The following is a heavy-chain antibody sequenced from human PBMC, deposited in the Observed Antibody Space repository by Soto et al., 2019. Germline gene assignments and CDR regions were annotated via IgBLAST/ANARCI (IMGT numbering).Heavy chain of an antibody. Sequence: EVHLDESGGGLVQPGGSLRLSCVASGFTFSDYWMSWVRQVPGRGPEWLANIKHDGNEKYYVDFVKGRFTISRDNAKNSLFLQMNSLRVEETAVYYCARGTYHYGSGSPFDYWGQGTLVTVSS. CDR2: IKHDGNEK. V-gene: IGHV3-7*04. D-gene: IGHD3-10*01. CDR3: ARGTYHYGSGSPFDY. J-gene: IGHJ4*02. CDR1: GFTFSDYW.